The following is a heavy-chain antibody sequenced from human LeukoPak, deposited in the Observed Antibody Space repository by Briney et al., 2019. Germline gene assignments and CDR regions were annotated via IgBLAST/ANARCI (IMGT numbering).Heavy chain of an antibody. CDR2: ISSSSSTI. D-gene: IGHD3-22*01. V-gene: IGHV3-48*02. CDR1: GFTFSSYS. CDR3: ARDGGDSSGYRYYYYYYMDV. Sequence: GGSLRLSCAASGFTFSSYSMNWVRQAPGKGLEWVSYISSSSSTIYYADSVKGRFTISRDNAKNSLYLQMNSLRDEDTAVYYCARDGGDSSGYRYYYYYYMDVWGKGTTVTVSS. J-gene: IGHJ6*03.